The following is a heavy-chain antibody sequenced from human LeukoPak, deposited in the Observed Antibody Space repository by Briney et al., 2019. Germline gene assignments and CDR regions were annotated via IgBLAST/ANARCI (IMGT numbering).Heavy chain of an antibody. CDR1: GFTFSDYY. Sequence: GGSLRLSCAASGFTFSDYYMSWIRQAPGKGLEWVSYISSSGSTIYYADSVKGRFTISRDNAKNSLYLQMNSLRAEDTAVYYCARRVRCSSTSCYSGYYYMDVWGKGTTVTVSS. D-gene: IGHD2-2*01. V-gene: IGHV3-11*04. CDR3: ARRVRCSSTSCYSGYYYMDV. J-gene: IGHJ6*03. CDR2: ISSSGSTI.